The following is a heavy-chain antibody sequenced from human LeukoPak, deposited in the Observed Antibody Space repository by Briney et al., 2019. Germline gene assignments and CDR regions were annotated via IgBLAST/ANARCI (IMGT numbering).Heavy chain of an antibody. CDR1: GLTFSSYG. CDR2: ISGSGGST. CDR3: ARDRVSGSGSIDY. Sequence: GGSLRLSCAASGLTFSSYGMSWVRQAPGKGLEWVSAISGSGGSTYYADSVKGRFTISRDNAKNSLYLQMSSLRVEDTAVYYCARDRVSGSGSIDYWGQGTLVTVSS. D-gene: IGHD3-10*01. V-gene: IGHV3-23*01. J-gene: IGHJ4*02.